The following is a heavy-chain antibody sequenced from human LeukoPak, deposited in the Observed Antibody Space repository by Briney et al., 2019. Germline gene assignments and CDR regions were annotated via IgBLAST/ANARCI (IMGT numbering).Heavy chain of an antibody. CDR1: GYTFTSYG. Sequence: ASVKVSCKASGYTFTSYGISWVRQAPGQGLEWMGWISAYNGNTNYAQRLQGRVTMTTDTSTSTAYMELRSLRSDDTAVYYCARDHAVRGAKLYYYGMDVWGQGTTVTVSS. J-gene: IGHJ6*02. V-gene: IGHV1-18*01. CDR3: ARDHAVRGAKLYYYGMDV. CDR2: ISAYNGNT. D-gene: IGHD3-10*01.